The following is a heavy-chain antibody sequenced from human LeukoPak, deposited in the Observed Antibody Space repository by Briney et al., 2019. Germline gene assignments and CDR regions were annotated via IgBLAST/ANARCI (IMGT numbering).Heavy chain of an antibody. Sequence: SETLSLTCTVSGGSISSYYWSWIRQPPGKELEWIGYIYYSGSTNYNPSLKSRVTISVGTSKNQFSLKLSSVTAADTAVYYCAREGYGFPFDYWGQGTLVTVSS. D-gene: IGHD5-12*01. CDR2: IYYSGST. CDR1: GGSISSYY. CDR3: AREGYGFPFDY. J-gene: IGHJ4*02. V-gene: IGHV4-59*01.